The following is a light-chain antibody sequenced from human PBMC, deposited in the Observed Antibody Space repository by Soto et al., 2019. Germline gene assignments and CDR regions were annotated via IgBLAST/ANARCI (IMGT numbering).Light chain of an antibody. Sequence: EIVLTQSPGTLSLSPGERATLSCRASQSVSSSYLAWYQQKPGQGPRLLIYGASSRATGIPDRFSGSGSGTDFTLTISRLEPEDFAVYYCQQYSSSPRTFGQGTKVDIK. CDR1: QSVSSSY. J-gene: IGKJ2*01. CDR2: GAS. V-gene: IGKV3-20*01. CDR3: QQYSSSPRT.